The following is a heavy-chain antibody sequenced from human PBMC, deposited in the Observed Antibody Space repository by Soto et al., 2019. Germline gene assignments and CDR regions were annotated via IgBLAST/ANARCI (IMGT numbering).Heavy chain of an antibody. Sequence: VASVKVSCKASGYTFTSYGISWVRQAPGQGLEWMGWISAYNGNTNYAQKLQGRVTMTTDTSTSTAYMELRSLRSDDTAVYYCARFDCSSPSCRAGMDVSGQGTTVIVSS. D-gene: IGHD2-2*01. J-gene: IGHJ6*02. V-gene: IGHV1-18*01. CDR1: GYTFTSYG. CDR3: ARFDCSSPSCRAGMDV. CDR2: ISAYNGNT.